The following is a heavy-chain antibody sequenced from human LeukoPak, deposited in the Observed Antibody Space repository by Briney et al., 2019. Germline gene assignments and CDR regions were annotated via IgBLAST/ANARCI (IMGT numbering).Heavy chain of an antibody. J-gene: IGHJ4*02. CDR2: ISYDGSNK. D-gene: IGHD3-22*01. CDR3: AKDYDSSGYYS. CDR1: GFTFSSYG. Sequence: PGRSLRLSCAASGFTFSSYGMHWVRQAPGKGLEWVAVISYDGSNKYYADSVKGRFTISRDNSKNTLYLQMNSLRAEDTAVYYCAKDYDSSGYYSWGQGTLVTVSS. V-gene: IGHV3-30*18.